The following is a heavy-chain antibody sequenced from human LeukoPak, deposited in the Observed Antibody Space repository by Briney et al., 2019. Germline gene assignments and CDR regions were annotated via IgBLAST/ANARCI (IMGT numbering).Heavy chain of an antibody. Sequence: GGSLRLSCAASGFTFSSYAMSWVRQAPGKGLEWVSAISGSGGSTYYAGSVKGRFTISRDNSKNTLYLQMNSLRAEDTAVYYCAKEVDYYYYYGMDVWGQGTTVTVSS. CDR3: AKEVDYYYYYGMDV. CDR2: ISGSGGST. V-gene: IGHV3-23*01. J-gene: IGHJ6*02. CDR1: GFTFSSYA.